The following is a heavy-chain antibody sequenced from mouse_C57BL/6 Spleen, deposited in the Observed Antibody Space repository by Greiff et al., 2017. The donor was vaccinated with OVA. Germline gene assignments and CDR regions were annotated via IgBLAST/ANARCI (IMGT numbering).Heavy chain of an antibody. CDR1: GYTFTSYW. D-gene: IGHD2-1*01. CDR2: IDPSDSYT. V-gene: IGHV1-50*01. J-gene: IGHJ3*01. Sequence: QVQLQQPGAELVKPGASVKLSCKASGYTFTSYWMQWVKQRPGQGLEWTGEIDPSDSYTNYNQKFKGQGTLTVDTSSSTAYMQLSSLTSEDSTVYYCASYYGNFFSWFAYWGQGTLVTVSA. CDR3: ASYYGNFFSWFAY.